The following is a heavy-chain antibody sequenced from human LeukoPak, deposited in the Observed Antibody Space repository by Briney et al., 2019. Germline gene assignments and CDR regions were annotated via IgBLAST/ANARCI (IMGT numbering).Heavy chain of an antibody. CDR2: IWYDGITK. Sequence: PGGSLRLSCAASGFTFSTYGMHWVRQAPGKGLEWVAVIWYDGITKYYGDSVKGRFTISRDNSKNSLYLQMNNLRAEDTAVYYCACTPPTDYWGQGTLVSVSS. V-gene: IGHV3-33*01. CDR3: ACTPPTDY. CDR1: GFTFSTYG. J-gene: IGHJ4*02.